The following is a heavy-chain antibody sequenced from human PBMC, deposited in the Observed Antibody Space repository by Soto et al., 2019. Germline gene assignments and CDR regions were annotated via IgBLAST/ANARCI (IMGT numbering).Heavy chain of an antibody. CDR3: ARKSCSGGSCYHFDL. V-gene: IGHV3-23*01. CDR2: ISGSGGRT. CDR1: GFTFSSYA. J-gene: IGHJ4*02. D-gene: IGHD2-15*01. Sequence: GESLRLSCAASGFTFSSYAMSWVRQAPGKGLEWVSSISGSGGRTYYADSVKGRFTISRDNSKNTLYLQMSSLRAEDTAVYYCARKSCSGGSCYHFDLWGQGALVTVSS.